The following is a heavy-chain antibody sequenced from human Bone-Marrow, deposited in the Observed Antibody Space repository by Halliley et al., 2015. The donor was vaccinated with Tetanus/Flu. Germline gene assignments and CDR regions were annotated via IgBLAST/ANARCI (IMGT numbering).Heavy chain of an antibody. J-gene: IGHJ2*01. CDR3: TRAKAGYYDNSGPGQEFDL. D-gene: IGHD3-22*01. CDR2: IWYDGSNK. V-gene: IGHV3-33*01. Sequence: QMQLVQSGGGVVQPGKSLRLSCAASEFTFSHYGMHWVRKAPGKGLEWVAVIWYDGSNKKYADSVKGRFTISRDNSENTLYLQMNSLRAEDTAVYYCTRAKAGYYDNSGPGQEFDLWGRGTLVTVSS. CDR1: EFTFSHYG.